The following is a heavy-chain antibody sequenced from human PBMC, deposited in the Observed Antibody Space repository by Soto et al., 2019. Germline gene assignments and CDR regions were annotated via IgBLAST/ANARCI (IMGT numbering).Heavy chain of an antibody. D-gene: IGHD6-13*01. V-gene: IGHV3-30-3*01. CDR1: GFTFSSYA. J-gene: IGHJ6*02. CDR2: ISYDGSNK. Sequence: QVQLVESGGGVVQPGRSLRLSCAASGFTFSSYAMHWVRQAPGKGLEWVAVISYDGSNKYYADSVKGRFTISRDNSKNTLYLQMNSLRAEDTAVYYCARDRVSSGSTDGRYYYYGMDVWGQGTTVTVSS. CDR3: ARDRVSSGSTDGRYYYYGMDV.